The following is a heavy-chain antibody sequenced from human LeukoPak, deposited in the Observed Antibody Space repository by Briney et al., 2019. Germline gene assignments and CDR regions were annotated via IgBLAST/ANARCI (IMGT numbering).Heavy chain of an antibody. V-gene: IGHV3-48*03. CDR1: GFTFSNYK. CDR3: ARDFGYF. Sequence: PAGSLRLSCAASGFTFSNYKMNWVRQVPGKVLEWVSYICSSGSIIYYSDSVKGRFTISRDNAKNSLYLQMNSLRAEDTAVYYCARDFGYFWGQGTLVTVSS. CDR2: ICSSGSII. D-gene: IGHD3-10*01. J-gene: IGHJ4*02.